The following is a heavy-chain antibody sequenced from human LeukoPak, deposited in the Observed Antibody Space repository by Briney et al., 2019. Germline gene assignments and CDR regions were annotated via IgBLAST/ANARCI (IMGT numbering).Heavy chain of an antibody. J-gene: IGHJ4*02. CDR3: TREGAYGAHGFDY. D-gene: IGHD4-17*01. CDR1: GGTFSSYA. CDR2: IIPILGIA. Sequence: SVKVSCKASGGTFSSYAISWVRQAPGQGLEWMGRIIPILGIANYAQKFQGRVTITADKSTSTAYMELSSLRSEDTAVYYCTREGAYGAHGFDYWGQGTLITVSS. V-gene: IGHV1-69*04.